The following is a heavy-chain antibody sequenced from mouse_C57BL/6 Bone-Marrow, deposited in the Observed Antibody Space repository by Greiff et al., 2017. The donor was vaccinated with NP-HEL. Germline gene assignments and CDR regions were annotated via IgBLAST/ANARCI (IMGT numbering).Heavy chain of an antibody. CDR3: ARWGRSSPHYYFDY. Sequence: EVQLQQSGPVLVKPGASVKMSCKASGYTFTDYYLNWVKQSHGKSLEWIGVINPYNGGTSYNQKFKGKATLTVDKSSSTAYMELNSLTSEDSAVYYCARWGRSSPHYYFDYWGQGTTLTVSS. V-gene: IGHV1-19*01. D-gene: IGHD1-1*01. CDR1: GYTFTDYY. J-gene: IGHJ2*01. CDR2: INPYNGGT.